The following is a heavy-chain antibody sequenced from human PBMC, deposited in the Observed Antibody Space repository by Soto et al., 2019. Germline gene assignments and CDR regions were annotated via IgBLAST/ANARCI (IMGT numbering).Heavy chain of an antibody. D-gene: IGHD3-10*01. Sequence: GGSLRRSCAASGFTFSSYSMNWVRQAPGKGLEWVSSISSSSSYIYYADSVKGRFTISRDNAKNSLYLQMNSLRAEDTAVYYCARGGSGSYSDYWGQGTLVTVSS. CDR2: ISSSSSYI. V-gene: IGHV3-21*01. CDR1: GFTFSSYS. J-gene: IGHJ4*02. CDR3: ARGGSGSYSDY.